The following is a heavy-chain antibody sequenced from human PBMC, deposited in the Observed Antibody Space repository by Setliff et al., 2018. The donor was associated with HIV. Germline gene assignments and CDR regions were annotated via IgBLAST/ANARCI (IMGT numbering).Heavy chain of an antibody. D-gene: IGHD3-10*01. Sequence: SETLSLTCAVYTESLTRYDWAWIRQSPEKGLEWSGEIDDSGSIIYNPSLQSRVTMSVDTSKNQFSLKVRSLTAADTGLYYCARVKSIKTTLVRLWPRFDLWGQGTQVTSPQ. V-gene: IGHV4-34*01. CDR1: TESLTRYD. CDR2: IDDSGSI. J-gene: IGHJ5*02. CDR3: ARVKSIKTTLVRLWPRFDL.